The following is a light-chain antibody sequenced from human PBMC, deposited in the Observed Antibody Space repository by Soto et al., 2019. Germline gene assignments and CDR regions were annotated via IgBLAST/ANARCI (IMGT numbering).Light chain of an antibody. CDR1: QGIGNY. CDR2: AAS. V-gene: IGKV1-27*01. Sequence: DIQMTQSPSSLSASVGDRVTITCRASQGIGNYLAWYQQKPGKVPKLLIYAASTLRSGVPSRFSGSGSGTDFTLTITGLQPEDVASYYCQKYNTAPLTFGGGTRVEIK. CDR3: QKYNTAPLT. J-gene: IGKJ4*01.